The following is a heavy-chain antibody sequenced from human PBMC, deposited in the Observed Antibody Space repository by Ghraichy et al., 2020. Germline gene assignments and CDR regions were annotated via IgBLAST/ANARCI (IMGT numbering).Heavy chain of an antibody. CDR2: IIPIFGTT. CDR1: VGSFSRYG. D-gene: IGHD4-11*01. Sequence: SVKVSCKASVGSFSRYGINWVRQAPGQGLEWMGGIIPIFGTTNFAQKSQGRVTITADKSTRTAYMEMNSLRSEDTGLDYCAMVTTPGVYYYYYGLDVWGQGTAVTLSS. J-gene: IGHJ6*02. CDR3: AMVTTPGVYYYYYGLDV. V-gene: IGHV1-69*06.